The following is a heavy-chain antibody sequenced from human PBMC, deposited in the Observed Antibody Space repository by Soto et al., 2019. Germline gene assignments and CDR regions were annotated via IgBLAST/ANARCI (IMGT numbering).Heavy chain of an antibody. D-gene: IGHD2-15*01. CDR2: IYYSGST. J-gene: IGHJ4*02. CDR3: ASGGRSYCSGGSCYDLFDY. CDR1: GGSISSYY. Sequence: SETLSLTCTVSGGSISSYYWSWIRQPPGKGLEWIGYIYYSGSTNYNPSLKSRVTISVGTSKNQFSLKLSSVTAADTAVYYCASGGRSYCSGGSCYDLFDYWGQGTPVTVSS. V-gene: IGHV4-59*01.